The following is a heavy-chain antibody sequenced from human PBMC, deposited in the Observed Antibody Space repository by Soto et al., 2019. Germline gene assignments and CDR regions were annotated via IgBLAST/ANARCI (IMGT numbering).Heavy chain of an antibody. CDR3: ARDGQWLPRDGLRSSYYFDY. CDR1: GFNFSSYV. Sequence: QVQLVESGGGVVQPGRSLRLSCAASGFNFSSYVMHWVRQAPGKGLEWVAVIWYDGGNKYYADSVKGRFTISRDNSKYTLYLQMNSLRAEDTAVYYCARDGQWLPRDGLRSSYYFDYWGQGTLVTVSS. CDR2: IWYDGGNK. D-gene: IGHD6-19*01. V-gene: IGHV3-33*01. J-gene: IGHJ4*02.